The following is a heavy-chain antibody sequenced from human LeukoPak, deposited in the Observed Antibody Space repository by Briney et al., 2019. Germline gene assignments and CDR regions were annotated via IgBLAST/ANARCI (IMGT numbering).Heavy chain of an antibody. CDR2: IFYSGIT. D-gene: IGHD6-13*01. CDR1: GGSISSYY. Sequence: SETLSLTCTVSGGSISSYYWSWIRQPPGKGLEWIGFIFYSGITNYNPSLKSRVTISLDTSKNQFSLKLSSVTAADTAVYYCAWSLNQQLLPYYFDFWGQGTLVTVSS. CDR3: AWSLNQQLLPYYFDF. V-gene: IGHV4-59*08. J-gene: IGHJ4*02.